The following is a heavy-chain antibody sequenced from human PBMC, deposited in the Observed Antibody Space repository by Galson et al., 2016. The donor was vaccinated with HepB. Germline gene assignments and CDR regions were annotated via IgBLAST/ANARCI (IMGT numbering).Heavy chain of an antibody. CDR2: IHPRDSHT. CDR1: GYIFNDYW. Sequence: QSGAEVKKPGESLKISCQGSGYIFNDYWIGWVRQMPGKGLEWMGRIHPRDSHTSYSPSFRGHVTFSIEKSLNTAFLQWTNLEASDSGTYFCARGIVGDGIDYWGQGTLVTVSP. V-gene: IGHV5-10-1*01. CDR3: ARGIVGDGIDY. D-gene: IGHD3-16*01. J-gene: IGHJ4*02.